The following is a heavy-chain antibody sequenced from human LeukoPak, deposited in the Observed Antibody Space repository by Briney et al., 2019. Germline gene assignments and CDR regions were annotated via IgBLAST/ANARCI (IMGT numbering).Heavy chain of an antibody. CDR1: GFTFNSYG. V-gene: IGHV3-23*01. CDR3: ARRYCSSTSCYGVYGAFDY. CDR2: VSGSGGST. J-gene: IGHJ4*02. D-gene: IGHD2-2*01. Sequence: GGTLRLSCAASGFTFNSYGMSWVRQAPGKGLEWVSAVSGSGGSTYYADSVKGRFTISRDNSKNTLYLQMNSLRAEDTAVYYCARRYCSSTSCYGVYGAFDYWGQGTLVTVSS.